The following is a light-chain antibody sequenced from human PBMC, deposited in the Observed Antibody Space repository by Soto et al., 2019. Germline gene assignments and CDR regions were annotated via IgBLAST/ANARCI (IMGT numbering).Light chain of an antibody. V-gene: IGLV2-14*01. CDR2: EVS. CDR3: TSYTSSSTLV. CDR1: SSDVGGYDF. J-gene: IGLJ2*01. Sequence: QSALTQPASVSGSPGQSITMSCTESSSDVGGYDFVSWYPQHPGKAPKLMIYEVSNRPSGVSNRFSGSKSGNTASLTISGLRAEDEADYYCTSYTSSSTLVFGGGTQPTVL.